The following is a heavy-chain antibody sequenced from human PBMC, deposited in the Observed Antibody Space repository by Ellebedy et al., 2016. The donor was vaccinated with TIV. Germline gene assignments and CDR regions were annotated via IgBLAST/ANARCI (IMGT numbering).Heavy chain of an antibody. D-gene: IGHD2-21*02. V-gene: IGHV3-53*01. Sequence: GGSLRLXXAASGFTFSSYAMSWVRQAPGKGLEWVSVIYSGGSTYYADSVKGRFTISRDNSKNTLYLQMNSLRAEDTAVYYCARGGNPHVVVVTAIFDAFDIWGQGTMVTVSS. J-gene: IGHJ3*02. CDR2: IYSGGST. CDR1: GFTFSSYA. CDR3: ARGGNPHVVVVTAIFDAFDI.